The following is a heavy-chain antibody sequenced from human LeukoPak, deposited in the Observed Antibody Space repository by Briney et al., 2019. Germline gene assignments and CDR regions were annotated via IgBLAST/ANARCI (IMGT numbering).Heavy chain of an antibody. CDR2: INHSGST. CDR1: GGPFSGYY. CDR3: ARLWNYGYYYYMDV. J-gene: IGHJ6*03. V-gene: IGHV4-34*01. D-gene: IGHD1-7*01. Sequence: SETLSLTCAVYGGPFSGYYWSWIRQPPGKGLEWIGEINHSGSTNYNPSLKSRVTISVDTSKNQFSLKLSSVTAADTAVYYCARLWNYGYYYYMDVWGKGTTVTVSS.